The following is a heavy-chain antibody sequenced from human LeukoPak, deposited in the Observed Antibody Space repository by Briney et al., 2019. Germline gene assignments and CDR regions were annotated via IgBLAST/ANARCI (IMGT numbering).Heavy chain of an antibody. CDR3: ARGLLWFGELLYLADY. V-gene: IGHV7-4-1*02. Sequence: GASVEVSCKASGYTFTSYAMNWVRQAPGQGLEWMGWINTNTGNPTYAQGFTGRFVFSLDTSVSTAYLQISSLKAEDTAVYYCARGLLWFGELLYLADYWGQGTLVTVSS. J-gene: IGHJ4*02. CDR2: INTNTGNP. D-gene: IGHD3-10*01. CDR1: GYTFTSYA.